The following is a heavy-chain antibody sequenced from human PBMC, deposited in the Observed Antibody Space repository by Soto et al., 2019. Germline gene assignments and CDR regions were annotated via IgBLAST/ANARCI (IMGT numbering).Heavy chain of an antibody. CDR1: GFTFSGHW. D-gene: IGHD3-10*01. CDR3: AKDLHYYGMDV. CDR2: ISNDGTST. J-gene: IGHJ6*02. Sequence: PGGSLRLSCAASGFTFSGHWMDWVRQAPGKGLEWVSVISNDGTSTFYADSVKGRFTISRDNAKNTLFLQMNSLRAEDTAIYYCAKDLHYYGMDVWGQGTTVTVSS. V-gene: IGHV3-74*01.